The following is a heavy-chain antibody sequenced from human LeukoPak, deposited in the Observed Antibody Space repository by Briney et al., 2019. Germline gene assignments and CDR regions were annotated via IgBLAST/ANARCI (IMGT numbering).Heavy chain of an antibody. D-gene: IGHD2-15*01. J-gene: IGHJ4*02. CDR1: GYTYTIDD. V-gene: IGHV1-8*03. CDR3: ARGLQYHKDFDY. Sequence: ASLKVSFKASGYTYTIDDINWVRQATVQGLERMGLMNPNSGNTGYPQKFQGRVTITRNTSISTAYMELSSLRSDDTAVYYCARGLQYHKDFDYWGQGTLVTVSS. CDR2: MNPNSGNT.